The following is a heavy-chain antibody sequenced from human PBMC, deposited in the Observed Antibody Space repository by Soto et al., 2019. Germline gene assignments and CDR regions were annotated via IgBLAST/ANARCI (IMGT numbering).Heavy chain of an antibody. J-gene: IGHJ4*02. Sequence: SETLSLTCAVYGGSFSGYYWSWIRQPPGKGLEWIGEINHSGSTNYNPSLKSRVTISVDTSKNQFSLKLSSVTAADTAVYYCARLANGYRSSYHKEPFDYWGQGTLVTVSS. CDR2: INHSGST. D-gene: IGHD6-13*01. CDR3: ARLANGYRSSYHKEPFDY. V-gene: IGHV4-34*01. CDR1: GGSFSGYY.